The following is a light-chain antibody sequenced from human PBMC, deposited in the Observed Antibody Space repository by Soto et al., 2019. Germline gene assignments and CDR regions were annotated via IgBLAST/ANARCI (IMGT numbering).Light chain of an antibody. J-gene: IGLJ2*01. CDR3: AAWDDSLSVV. CDR2: TDN. V-gene: IGLV1-44*01. Sequence: QSVLTQPPSASETPGQRVTISCSGSSSNIGSNTVNWYQQLPGTAPKLIIYTDNQRPTGVPDRFSGSKSGTSASLAISGLQSEDEADYYCAAWDDSLSVVFGGGTKLTVL. CDR1: SSNIGSNT.